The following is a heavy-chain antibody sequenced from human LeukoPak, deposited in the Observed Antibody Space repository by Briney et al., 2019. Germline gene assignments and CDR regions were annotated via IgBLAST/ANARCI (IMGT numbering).Heavy chain of an antibody. CDR3: AKTRPGPAATFYYYGLDV. J-gene: IGHJ6*04. V-gene: IGHV3-23*01. CDR2: ISASGGTT. D-gene: IGHD2-2*01. CDR1: GFTFSSYT. Sequence: GRSLRLSCAASGFTFSSYTMSWVRQAPGKGLEWVSVISASGGTTYYADSVKGRFTISRDNSKNTLYLQMSSLRGEDTAVYYCAKTRPGPAATFYYYGLDVWGKGTTVTVSS.